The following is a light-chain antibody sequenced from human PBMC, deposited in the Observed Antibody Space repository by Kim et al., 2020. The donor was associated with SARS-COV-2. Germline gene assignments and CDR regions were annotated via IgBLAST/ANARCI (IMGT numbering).Light chain of an antibody. V-gene: IGKV3-15*01. CDR3: KQYNNWWT. Sequence: EIVMTQSPATLSVSPGERATLSCRASQSVSSNLAGYQQKPGQAPRLLIYGASTRATGIPARFSGSGSGTEFTLTISSLQSEDFAVYYCKQYNNWWTFGQGTKVDI. CDR2: GAS. CDR1: QSVSSN. J-gene: IGKJ1*01.